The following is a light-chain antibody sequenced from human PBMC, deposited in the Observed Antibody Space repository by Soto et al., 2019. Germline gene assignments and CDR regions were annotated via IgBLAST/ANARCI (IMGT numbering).Light chain of an antibody. V-gene: IGKV3-15*01. CDR2: GAS. J-gene: IGKJ5*01. CDR1: QSVGSN. CDR3: QQYNNWPPVT. Sequence: EIVMRHSPSTLSASSWERATRSRRASQSVGSNLAWYQQKAGQAPRLLIYGASTRATGIPARFSGSGSGTEFTLTISSLQSEDFALYYCQQYNNWPPVTFGQGTRLEIK.